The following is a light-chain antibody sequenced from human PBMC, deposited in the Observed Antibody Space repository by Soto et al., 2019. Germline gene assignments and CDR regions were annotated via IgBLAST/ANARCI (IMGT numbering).Light chain of an antibody. CDR1: QSILHSSGYIY. V-gene: IGKV2-28*01. Sequence: EIVLTQSPLSLPVTPGEPASISCMSSQSILHSSGYIYVDWYLQKPGQSPQLLIYLVSNRASGVHDRLSGSGAGTDFTLKISRVDAEDFGLYYCMQALETPLTFGQGTRLAIK. CDR3: MQALETPLT. J-gene: IGKJ5*01. CDR2: LVS.